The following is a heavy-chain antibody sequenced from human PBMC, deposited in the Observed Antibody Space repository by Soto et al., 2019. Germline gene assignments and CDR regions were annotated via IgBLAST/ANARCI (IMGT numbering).Heavy chain of an antibody. D-gene: IGHD3-10*01. CDR3: ARVCSAGYYYYGMDV. V-gene: IGHV4-31*03. J-gene: IGHJ6*02. CDR1: GGSISSGGYY. CDR2: IYYSGST. Sequence: PSETLSLTCTVSGGSISSGGYYWSWIRQHPGKGLEWIGYIYYSGSTYYNPSLKSRVTISVDTSKNQFSLKLSSVTAADTAVYYCARVCSAGYYYYGMDVWGQGTTVTVSS.